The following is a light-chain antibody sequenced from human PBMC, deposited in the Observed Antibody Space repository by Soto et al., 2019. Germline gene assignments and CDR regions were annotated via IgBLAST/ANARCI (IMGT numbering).Light chain of an antibody. V-gene: IGKV3-15*01. J-gene: IGKJ5*01. Sequence: EIVMTQSPVTLSVSPGERATLSCRASQSVSSNLAWYQQKPGQAPRLLIYGASTRATGIPARFSGSGSGTEFTLTISRLQSEDFAVYYCQQYNNWPLFTFGQGTRLEIK. CDR1: QSVSSN. CDR3: QQYNNWPLFT. CDR2: GAS.